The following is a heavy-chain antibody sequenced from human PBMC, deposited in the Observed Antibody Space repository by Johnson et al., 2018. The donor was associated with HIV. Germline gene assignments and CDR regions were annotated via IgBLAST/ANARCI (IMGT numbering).Heavy chain of an antibody. CDR2: IRSKAYGETT. CDR1: GFIFDDYA. CDR3: TRVPTYYYASGTYLDGFDI. J-gene: IGHJ3*02. V-gene: IGHV3-49*03. Sequence: EVQLLESGGGLVQPGRSLRLSCTGSGFIFDDYAMNWFRQAPGKGLEWVSFIRSKAYGETTEYAASVKGRFIISRDDSKSIAYLPMNSLKTEDTAVYYCTRVPTYYYASGTYLDGFDIWGQGTMVTVSS. D-gene: IGHD3-10*01.